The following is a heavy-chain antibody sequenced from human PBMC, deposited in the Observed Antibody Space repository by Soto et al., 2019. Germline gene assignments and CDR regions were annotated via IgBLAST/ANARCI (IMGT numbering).Heavy chain of an antibody. CDR3: ASHQGYSSGPFDY. CDR2: ISGSGGST. CDR1: GFTFSIYA. V-gene: IGHV3-23*01. Sequence: VRSRRLSCAASGFTFSIYAMSWVRQAPGKGLEWVSAISGSGGSTYYADSVKGRFTISRDNSKNTLYLQMNSLRAEDTAVYYCASHQGYSSGPFDYLGQGTLVTVSS. J-gene: IGHJ4*02. D-gene: IGHD6-19*01.